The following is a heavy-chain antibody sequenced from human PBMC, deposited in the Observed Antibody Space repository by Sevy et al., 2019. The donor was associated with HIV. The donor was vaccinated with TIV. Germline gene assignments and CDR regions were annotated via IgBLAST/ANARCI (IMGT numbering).Heavy chain of an antibody. V-gene: IGHV3-48*01. J-gene: IGHJ4*02. CDR3: ASQRGGYERLYYFDY. Sequence: GGSLRLSCAASGFSFSIYSMNWVRQAPGRGLEWVSYMSNTGNTIHYAASVKGRFPISRDNAKNSLYLQMNSLRAEDTAVYYCASQRGGYERLYYFDYWGQGTLVTVSS. CDR2: MSNTGNTI. CDR1: GFSFSIYS. D-gene: IGHD5-12*01.